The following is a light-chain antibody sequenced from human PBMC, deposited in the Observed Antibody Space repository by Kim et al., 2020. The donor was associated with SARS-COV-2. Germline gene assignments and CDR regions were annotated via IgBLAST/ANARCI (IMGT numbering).Light chain of an antibody. J-gene: IGLJ1*01. CDR1: SLRSYY. Sequence: AVGQTVRITSQGDSLRSYYASWYQQKRGQAPVLVIYGKNNRPSGIPDRFSGSSSGNTASLTSTGAQAEDEADYCCNARDSRGNHLVFGTGTKVTVL. CDR2: GKN. CDR3: NARDSRGNHLV. V-gene: IGLV3-19*01.